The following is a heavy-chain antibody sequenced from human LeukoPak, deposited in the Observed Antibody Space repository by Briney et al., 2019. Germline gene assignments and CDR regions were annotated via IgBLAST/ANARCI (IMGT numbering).Heavy chain of an antibody. CDR2: IYNSGST. CDR1: GGSVSSSSYY. V-gene: IGHV4-39*01. D-gene: IGHD5-12*01. J-gene: IGHJ4*02. Sequence: PSETLSLTCTVSGGSVSSSSYYWGWIRQPPGKGLEWVGCIYNSGSTYYDPSLKSRVTISVDTSKNQFSLKLSSVTAADTAVYYCARHQGSGYDYWGQGTLVTVSS. CDR3: ARHQGSGYDY.